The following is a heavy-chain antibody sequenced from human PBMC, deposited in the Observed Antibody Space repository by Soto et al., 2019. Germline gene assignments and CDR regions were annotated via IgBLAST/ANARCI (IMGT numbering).Heavy chain of an antibody. J-gene: IGHJ3*02. Sequence: AAMKGPCRDSGGTFSSYAIGWVRRAPGQGLEWMGWINPNSGGTNYAQKFQGWVTMTRDTSISTAYMELSRLRSDDTAVYYCARSPGPHDAFDIWGQGTMVTVSS. CDR3: ARSPGPHDAFDI. D-gene: IGHD1-1*01. CDR1: GGTFSSYA. V-gene: IGHV1-2*04. CDR2: INPNSGGT.